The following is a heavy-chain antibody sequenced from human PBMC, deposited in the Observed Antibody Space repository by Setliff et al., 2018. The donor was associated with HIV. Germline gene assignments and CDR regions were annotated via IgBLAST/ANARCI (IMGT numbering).Heavy chain of an antibody. CDR2: IYYTGST. V-gene: IGHV4-39*01. Sequence: PSETLSLTCSVSGDSISSGSYFWGWIRQTPGKGLEWIGSIYYTGSTFSNPSLESRVTISGDTTRSQFSLKLDSVTAADTALYYCARRSLNSTPDAFGIWGQGTMVTVSS. CDR1: GDSISSGSYF. J-gene: IGHJ3*02. D-gene: IGHD1-26*01. CDR3: ARRSLNSTPDAFGI.